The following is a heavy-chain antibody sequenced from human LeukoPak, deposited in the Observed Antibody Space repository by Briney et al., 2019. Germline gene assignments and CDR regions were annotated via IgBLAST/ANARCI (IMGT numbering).Heavy chain of an antibody. CDR1: GYTFTSYG. J-gene: IGHJ4*02. V-gene: IGHV1-18*01. CDR3: ARDWDSRNDYFDP. CDR2: TSAHNDDT. D-gene: IGHD1-1*01. Sequence: ASVKVSCKASGYTFTSYGISWVRQAPGQGLEWMGWTSAHNDDTNYAETHQGRLTMTTDISTSTAYMELTSLRSDDTAVYYCARDWDSRNDYFDPWGQGTLVIVSS.